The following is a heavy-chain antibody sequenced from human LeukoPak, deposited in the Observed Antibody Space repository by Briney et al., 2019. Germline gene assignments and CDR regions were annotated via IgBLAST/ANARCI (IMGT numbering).Heavy chain of an antibody. CDR3: ARGHIVVVTASNWFDP. CDR2: ISYDGGSK. J-gene: IGHJ5*02. D-gene: IGHD2-21*02. V-gene: IGHV3-30*03. Sequence: PGGSLRLSCAASGFTVSSNYMSWVRQAPGKGLEWVAVISYDGGSKFYADSVKGRFTISRDNSKNTLYLQMNGLRVEDTAVYYCARGHIVVVTASNWFDPWGQGSLVTVSS. CDR1: GFTVSSNY.